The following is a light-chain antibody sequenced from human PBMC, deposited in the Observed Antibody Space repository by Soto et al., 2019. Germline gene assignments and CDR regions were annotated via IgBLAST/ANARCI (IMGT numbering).Light chain of an antibody. J-gene: IGKJ2*01. CDR3: QQYNNWPPYT. CDR2: GAS. V-gene: IGKV3-15*01. CDR1: QSDSSS. Sequence: EIVMTQSPGTLSVSPGERATLSCRASQSDSSSLAWYQQRPGQSPRLLIYGASTRATGVPARFSGSGSGTEFTLTITSRQSEDFAVYYCQQYNNWPPYTFGQGTKLQIK.